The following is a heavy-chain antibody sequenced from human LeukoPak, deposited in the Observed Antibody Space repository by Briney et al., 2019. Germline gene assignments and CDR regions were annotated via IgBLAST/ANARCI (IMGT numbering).Heavy chain of an antibody. D-gene: IGHD2-8*01. CDR2: INVYNGNI. V-gene: IGHV1-18*04. CDR3: ARDFLGRSNGGSNYFGMDV. J-gene: IGHJ6*02. CDR1: GYTFNKYG. Sequence: ASVKVSCKAPGYTFNKYGVSWVRQAPGQGLEWMGWINVYNGNINYAQKLQGRVTMTTDTSTSTAYMELKSLRSDDTAVYYCARDFLGRSNGGSNYFGMDVWGQGTTVTVSS.